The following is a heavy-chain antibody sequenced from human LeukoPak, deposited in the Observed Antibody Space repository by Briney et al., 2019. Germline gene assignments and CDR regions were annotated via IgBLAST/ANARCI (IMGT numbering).Heavy chain of an antibody. Sequence: GGSLRLSCAASGFTFDDYAMRWVRQAPGKGLEWVSGISWNSGSIGYADSVKGRFTISRDNAKNSLYLQMNSLRAEDTALYYCAKDISYSSSWSGFDYWGQGTLVTVSS. D-gene: IGHD6-13*01. CDR1: GFTFDDYA. V-gene: IGHV3-9*01. CDR2: ISWNSGSI. J-gene: IGHJ4*02. CDR3: AKDISYSSSWSGFDY.